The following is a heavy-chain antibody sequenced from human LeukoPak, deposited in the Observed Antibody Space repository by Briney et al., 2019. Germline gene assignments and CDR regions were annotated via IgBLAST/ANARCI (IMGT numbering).Heavy chain of an antibody. CDR1: GGTFSRYA. Sequence: SVKVSCKASGGTFSRYALSWERQAPGRWLELMGGIIPIFGTANYAQKFQGRVTITADESTSTAYMELSSLRSEDTAVYYCARETTRRGYYDYWGQGTLVTVSS. CDR3: ARETTRRGYYDY. V-gene: IGHV1-69*13. CDR2: IIPIFGTA. J-gene: IGHJ4*02. D-gene: IGHD4-17*01.